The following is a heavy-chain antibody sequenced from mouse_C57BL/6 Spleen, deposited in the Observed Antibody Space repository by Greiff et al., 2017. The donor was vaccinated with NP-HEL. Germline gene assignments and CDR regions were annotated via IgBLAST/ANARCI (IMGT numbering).Heavy chain of an antibody. CDR2: IDPSDSYT. Sequence: QVQLQQPGAELVMPGASVKLSCKASGYTFTSYWMHWVKQRPGQGLEWIGEIDPSDSYTNYNQKFKGKSTLTVDKSSSTAYMQLSSLTSEDSAVYYCARLGAQATLYAMDYWGQGTSVTVSS. D-gene: IGHD3-2*02. J-gene: IGHJ4*01. CDR3: ARLGAQATLYAMDY. CDR1: GYTFTSYW. V-gene: IGHV1-69*01.